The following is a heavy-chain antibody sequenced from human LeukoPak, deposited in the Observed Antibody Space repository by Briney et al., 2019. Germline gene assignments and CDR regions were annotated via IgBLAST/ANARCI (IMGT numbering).Heavy chain of an antibody. J-gene: IGHJ4*02. Sequence: PSETLSLTCAVYGGSFSGYYWSWIRQPPGKGLEWIGEINHSGSTNYNPSLKSRVTISVDTSKNQFSLKLSSVTAADTAVYYCARRSVNYDILTGYYGYYLDYWGQGTLVTVSS. CDR3: ARRSVNYDILTGYYGYYLDY. CDR2: INHSGST. D-gene: IGHD3-9*01. CDR1: GGSFSGYY. V-gene: IGHV4-34*01.